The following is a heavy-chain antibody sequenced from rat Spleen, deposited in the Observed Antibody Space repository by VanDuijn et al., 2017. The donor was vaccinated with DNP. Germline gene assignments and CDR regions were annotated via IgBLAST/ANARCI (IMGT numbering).Heavy chain of an antibody. J-gene: IGHJ4*01. V-gene: IGHV5-7*01. D-gene: IGHD4-3*01. CDR2: ISFDGSGT. CDR3: TRWGFMDA. Sequence: EVQLVESGGGLVQPGRSLKLSCAASGFPFSDYNLAWVRQAPKKGLEWVATISFDGSGTYYRDSVRGRFTVSRDNAKNTQYLQMDSLRSEDTATYYCTRWGFMDAWGQGTSVTVSS. CDR1: GFPFSDYN.